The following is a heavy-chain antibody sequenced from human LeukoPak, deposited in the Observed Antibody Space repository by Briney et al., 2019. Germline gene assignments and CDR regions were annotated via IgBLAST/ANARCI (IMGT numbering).Heavy chain of an antibody. CDR3: ARGLNYYDSSGYREKTLWDYYFDY. J-gene: IGHJ4*02. CDR1: GGSFSGYY. D-gene: IGHD3-22*01. CDR2: INHSGST. V-gene: IGHV4-34*01. Sequence: PSETLSLTCAVYGGSFSGYYWSWIRQPPGKGLEWIGEINHSGSTNYNPSLKSRVTISVDTSKNQFSLKLSSVTAADTAVYYYARGLNYYDSSGYREKTLWDYYFDYWGQGTLVTVSS.